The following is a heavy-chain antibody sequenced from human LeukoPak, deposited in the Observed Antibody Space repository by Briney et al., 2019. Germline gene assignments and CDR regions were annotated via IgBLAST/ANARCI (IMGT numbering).Heavy chain of an antibody. Sequence: PGGSLRLSCAASGFTFSSYSMNWVRQAPGKGLEWVGRIKSKTDGGTTDYAAPVKGRFTISRDDSKNTLYLQMNSLKTEDTAVYYCTTEKPYYYGSGSSNWFDPWGQGTLVTVSS. J-gene: IGHJ5*02. V-gene: IGHV3-15*01. CDR3: TTEKPYYYGSGSSNWFDP. D-gene: IGHD3-10*01. CDR1: GFTFSSYS. CDR2: IKSKTDGGTT.